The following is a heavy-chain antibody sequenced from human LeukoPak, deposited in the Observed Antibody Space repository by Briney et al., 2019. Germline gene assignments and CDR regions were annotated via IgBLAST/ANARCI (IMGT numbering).Heavy chain of an antibody. D-gene: IGHD2/OR15-2a*01. CDR2: IKQDGSEK. CDR1: GFTFSSYG. J-gene: IGHJ4*02. Sequence: GGSLRLSCAASGFTFSSYGMHWVRQAPGKGLEWVANIKQDGSEKYYVDSVKGRFTISRDNAKNSLYLQMNSLRAEDTAVYYCASDGYFEPYDYWGQGTLVTVSS. CDR3: ASDGYFEPYDY. V-gene: IGHV3-7*01.